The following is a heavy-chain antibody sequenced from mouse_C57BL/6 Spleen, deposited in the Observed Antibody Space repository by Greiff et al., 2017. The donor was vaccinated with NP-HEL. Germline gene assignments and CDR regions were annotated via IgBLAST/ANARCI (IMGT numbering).Heavy chain of an antibody. CDR3: ASYYGNWFAY. J-gene: IGHJ3*01. D-gene: IGHD2-1*01. CDR1: GYTFTSYG. CDR2: IYPRSGNT. V-gene: IGHV1-81*01. Sequence: VQLQQSGAELARPGASVKLSCKASGYTFTSYGISWVKQRTGQGLEWIGEIYPRSGNTYYNEKFKGKATLTADKSSSTAYMELRSLTSEDSAVYFCASYYGNWFAYWGQGTLVTVSA.